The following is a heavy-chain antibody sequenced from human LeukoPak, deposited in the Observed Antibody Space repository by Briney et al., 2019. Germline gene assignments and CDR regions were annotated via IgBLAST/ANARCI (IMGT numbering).Heavy chain of an antibody. J-gene: IGHJ4*02. CDR3: ARDRHYYDSSGYFDY. D-gene: IGHD3-22*01. Sequence: ASVKVSCKASGYTFTGYYMHWVRQAPGQGLEWMGRINPNSGGTNYAQKFQGRVTMTRDTSISTAYMELSRLRSDDTAVYYCARDRHYYDSSGYFDYWGQGTLVTVSS. V-gene: IGHV1-2*06. CDR1: GYTFTGYY. CDR2: INPNSGGT.